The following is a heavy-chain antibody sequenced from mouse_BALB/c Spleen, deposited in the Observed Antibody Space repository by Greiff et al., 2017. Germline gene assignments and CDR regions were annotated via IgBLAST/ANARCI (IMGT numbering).Heavy chain of an antibody. CDR3: LYDGFAY. J-gene: IGHJ3*01. D-gene: IGHD2-12*01. Sequence: EVKLVESGGGLVQPGGSMKLSCVASGFTFSNYWMNWVRQSPEKGLEWVAEIRLKSNNYATHYAESVKGRFTISRDDSKSSVYLQMNNLRAEDTGIYYCLYDGFAYWGQGTLVTVSA. CDR1: GFTFSNYW. V-gene: IGHV6-6*02. CDR2: IRLKSNNYAT.